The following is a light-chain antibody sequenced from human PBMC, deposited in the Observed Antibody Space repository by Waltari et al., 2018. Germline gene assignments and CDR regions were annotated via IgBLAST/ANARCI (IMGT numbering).Light chain of an antibody. CDR3: QSYDSSLTAWV. J-gene: IGLJ3*02. V-gene: IGLV1-40*01. CDR1: SSNLGAGYD. Sequence: QSVLTQPPSVSGAPGQRVTISCTGRSSNLGAGYDVHWYQQSPGTVPKLPNYVTTDRASVVPDRISSSRSCTSASLAITGRQAEDEAEYYCQSYDSSLTAWVVGGGTKLTVL. CDR2: VTT.